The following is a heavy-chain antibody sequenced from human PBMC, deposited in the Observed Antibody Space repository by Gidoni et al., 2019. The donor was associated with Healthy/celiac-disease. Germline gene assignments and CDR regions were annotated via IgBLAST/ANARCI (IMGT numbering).Heavy chain of an antibody. J-gene: IGHJ4*02. CDR2: IYHSGST. D-gene: IGHD6-25*01. V-gene: IGHV4-38-2*01. CDR1: GYSISSGYY. Sequence: QVHLQESGPGLVKPSVTLSLTCADSGYSISSGYYWGWIRQPPGKGLEWIGSIYHSGSTYYNPSLKSRVTISVDTSKNQFSMKLSAVTAADTAVYYWARGVYSTGVDYWGQGTLVTVSS. CDR3: ARGVYSTGVDY.